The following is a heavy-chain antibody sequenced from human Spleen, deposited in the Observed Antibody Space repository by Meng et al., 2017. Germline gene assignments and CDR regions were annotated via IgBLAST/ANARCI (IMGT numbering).Heavy chain of an antibody. CDR3: ARGYGGSGSYYVDD. J-gene: IGHJ4*02. CDR2: IYYSGST. D-gene: IGHD1-26*01. Sequence: SETLSLTCTVSGGSISSYYWSWIRQPPGKGLEWLGYIYYSGSTNYNPSLKSRVTISVDTSKNQSSLKLSSVTAADTAVYYCARGYGGSGSYYVDDWGQGTLVTVSS. V-gene: IGHV4-59*01. CDR1: GGSISSYY.